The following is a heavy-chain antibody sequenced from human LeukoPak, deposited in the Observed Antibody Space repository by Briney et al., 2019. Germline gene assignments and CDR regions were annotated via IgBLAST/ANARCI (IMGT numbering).Heavy chain of an antibody. CDR1: GGSISSYF. V-gene: IGHV4-59*01. Sequence: SETLSLTCTVSGGSISSYFWSWLRQPPGKGLEWIGNIYYSGSTNYNPSLKSRVTISVDTSKNQFSLEMTSVTAADTAVYYCARGARWSDYWGQGTLVTVSS. CDR2: IYYSGST. D-gene: IGHD4-23*01. J-gene: IGHJ4*02. CDR3: ARGARWSDY.